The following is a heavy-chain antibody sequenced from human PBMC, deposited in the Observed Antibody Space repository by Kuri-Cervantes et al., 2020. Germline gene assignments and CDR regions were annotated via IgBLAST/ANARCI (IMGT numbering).Heavy chain of an antibody. CDR2: IYYSGST. CDR1: GGSISSYY. J-gene: IGHJ4*02. CDR3: ARASLTGPHFDY. V-gene: IGHV4-59*01. Sequence: ESLKISCTVSGGSISSYYWSWIRQPPGKGLEWVGYIYYSGSTNYNPSLKSRVTISVDTSKNQFSLKLSSVTAADTAVYYCARASLTGPHFDYWGQGTLVTVSS. D-gene: IGHD7-27*01.